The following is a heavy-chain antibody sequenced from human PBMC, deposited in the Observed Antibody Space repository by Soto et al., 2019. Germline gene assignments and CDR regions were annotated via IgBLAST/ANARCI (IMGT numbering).Heavy chain of an antibody. CDR2: INAGNGNT. CDR1: GYTFTSYA. CDR3: ARGGAPPSFDY. Sequence: QVQLVQSGAEEKKPGASVKVSCKASGYTFTSYAIHWVRQAPGQRLEWMGGINAGNGNTNYSQKLQGRVTITRDTAASTPKVDTRSMSFKDTAVDLFARGGAPPSFDYWGQGTLVTVSS. D-gene: IGHD1-26*01. J-gene: IGHJ4*02. V-gene: IGHV1-3*05.